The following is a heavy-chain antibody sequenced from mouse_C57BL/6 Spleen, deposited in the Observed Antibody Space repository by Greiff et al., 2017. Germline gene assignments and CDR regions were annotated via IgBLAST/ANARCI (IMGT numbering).Heavy chain of an antibody. V-gene: IGHV1-52*01. CDR3: AREGWDDCDY. D-gene: IGHD4-1*01. J-gene: IGHJ2*01. Sequence: VQLQQPGAELVRPGSSVKLSCKASGYTFTSYWMHWVKQRPIQGLEWIGNIDPSDSETHYNPKFKDKATLTVDKSSSTAYMQRSSLTSEDSAVYYCAREGWDDCDYWGKGTTLTVSS. CDR2: IDPSDSET. CDR1: GYTFTSYW.